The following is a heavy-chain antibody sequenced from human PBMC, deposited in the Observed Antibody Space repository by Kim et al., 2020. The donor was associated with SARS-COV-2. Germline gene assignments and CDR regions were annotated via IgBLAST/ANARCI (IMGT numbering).Heavy chain of an antibody. Sequence: GGSLRLSCAASGFTFSSYSMNWVRQAPGKGLEWVSSISSSSSYIYYADSVKGRFTISRDNAKNSLYLQMNSLRAEDTAVYYCARVGYYYGSGSADAFDIWGQGTMLTVSS. V-gene: IGHV3-21*01. J-gene: IGHJ3*02. D-gene: IGHD3-10*01. CDR2: ISSSSSYI. CDR3: ARVGYYYGSGSADAFDI. CDR1: GFTFSSYS.